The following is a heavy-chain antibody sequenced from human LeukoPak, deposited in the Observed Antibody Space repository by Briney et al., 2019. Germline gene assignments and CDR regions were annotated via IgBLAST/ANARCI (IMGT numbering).Heavy chain of an antibody. J-gene: IGHJ4*02. CDR1: GFTFSTFSNYG. V-gene: IGHV3-23*01. CDR2: ISDSGGKT. CDR3: AKHGSGRYFDY. D-gene: IGHD6-19*01. Sequence: PGGSLGLSCSASGFTFSTFSNYGISWVPQAPGKGLEWVSAISDSGGKTYSADSMKGRFTISRNNSKNTLYLQMNSLRAEDTAVYYCAKHGSGRYFDYWGRGTLVTVSS.